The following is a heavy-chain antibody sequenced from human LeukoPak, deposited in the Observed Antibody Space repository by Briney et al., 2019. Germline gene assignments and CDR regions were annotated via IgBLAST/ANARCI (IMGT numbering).Heavy chain of an antibody. CDR3: ASPAAGTEYYYYGMDV. CDR1: GFTFSSYG. J-gene: IGHJ6*02. V-gene: IGHV3-30*03. Sequence: PGGSLRLSCAASGFTFSSYGMHWVRQAPGKGLEWVAVISYDGSNKYYADSVKGRFTISRDNSKNTLYLQMNSLRAEDTAVYYCASPAAGTEYYYYGMDVWGQGTTVTVS. CDR2: ISYDGSNK. D-gene: IGHD6-13*01.